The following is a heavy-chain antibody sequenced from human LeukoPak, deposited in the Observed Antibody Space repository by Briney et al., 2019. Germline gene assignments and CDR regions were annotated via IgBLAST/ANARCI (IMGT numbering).Heavy chain of an antibody. J-gene: IGHJ6*02. V-gene: IGHV3-30-3*01. CDR2: ISYDGSNK. Sequence: GGSLRLSCAASGFTFCSYAMHWVRQAPGKGLEWVAVISYDGSNKYYADSVKGRFTISRDNAKNSLYLQMSNLRAEDTAVYFCARGGDLDVWGQGATVTVSS. D-gene: IGHD2-21*01. CDR1: GFTFCSYA. CDR3: ARGGDLDV.